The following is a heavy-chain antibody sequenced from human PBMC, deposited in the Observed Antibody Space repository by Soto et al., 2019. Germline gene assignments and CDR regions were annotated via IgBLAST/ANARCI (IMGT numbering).Heavy chain of an antibody. CDR3: ARGSSMDC. V-gene: IGHV1-2*02. D-gene: IGHD2-8*01. Sequence: ASVKVSCKASGYTFTGYYIHWVRQAPGQGLEWMGWINPNSGATNYAQNFQGRVTVTRDTSISTAYMEVNSLRSDDTAVYFCARGSSMDCWGQGXLVTVYS. CDR1: GYTFTGYY. J-gene: IGHJ4*02. CDR2: INPNSGAT.